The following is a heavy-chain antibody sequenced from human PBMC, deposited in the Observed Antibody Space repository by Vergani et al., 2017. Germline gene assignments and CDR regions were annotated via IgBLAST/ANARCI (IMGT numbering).Heavy chain of an antibody. CDR3: ARDLGTGNVMDV. CDR2: IYYSGST. Sequence: QVQLQESGPGLVKPSETLSLTCTVSGGSISSYYWSWIRQPPGKGLEWIGYIYYSGSTNYNPSLKSRVTISVDTSKKQFPLKLSSVTAADTAVYYCARDLGTGNVMDVWGQGTTVTVSS. V-gene: IGHV4-59*01. D-gene: IGHD1-1*01. CDR1: GGSISSYY. J-gene: IGHJ6*02.